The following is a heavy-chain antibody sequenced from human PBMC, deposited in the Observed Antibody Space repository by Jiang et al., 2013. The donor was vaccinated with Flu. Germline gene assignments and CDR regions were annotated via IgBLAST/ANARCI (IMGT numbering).Heavy chain of an antibody. V-gene: IGHV4-30-4*01. Sequence: YYSGSTYYNPSLKSRVTISVDTSKNQFSLKLSSVTAADTAVYYCARVPYDYGGNSNGYFDLWGRGTLVTVSS. CDR3: ARVPYDYGGNSNGYFDL. J-gene: IGHJ2*01. CDR2: YYSGST. D-gene: IGHD4-23*01.